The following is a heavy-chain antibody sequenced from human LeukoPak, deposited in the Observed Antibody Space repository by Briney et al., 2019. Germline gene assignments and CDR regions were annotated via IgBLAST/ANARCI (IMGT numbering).Heavy chain of an antibody. V-gene: IGHV4-59*01. CDR3: ASSPLDYYGSGSYYFDY. CDR2: IYYSGST. Sequence: PSETLSLTCTVSGGSISSYYWSWIRQPPGKGLEWIGYIYYSGSTNYNPSLKSRVTISVDTSKDQFSLKLSSVTAADTAVYYCASSPLDYYGSGSYYFDYWGQGTLVTVSS. D-gene: IGHD3-10*01. J-gene: IGHJ4*02. CDR1: GGSISSYY.